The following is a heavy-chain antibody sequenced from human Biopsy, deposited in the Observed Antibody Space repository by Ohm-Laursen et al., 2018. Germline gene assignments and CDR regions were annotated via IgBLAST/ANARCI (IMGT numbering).Heavy chain of an antibody. J-gene: IGHJ1*01. D-gene: IGHD3-9*01. V-gene: IGHV1-69*06. CDR2: NIPILGTG. Sequence: SVKVSCKAPGGTFSNYGVHWVRQAPGQGLEWLGGNIPILGTGNYAQKFQDRVTVAADTSTSTATMELRSLRSEDTAVYYCATKLTGYFHHWGQGTLVIVSS. CDR1: GGTFSNYG. CDR3: ATKLTGYFHH.